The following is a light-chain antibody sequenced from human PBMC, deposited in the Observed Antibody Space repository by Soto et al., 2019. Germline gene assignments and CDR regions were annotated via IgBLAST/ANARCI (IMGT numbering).Light chain of an antibody. V-gene: IGLV1-51*01. CDR1: RSNIGVNY. Sequence: QSALTQPPSVSAAPGQKVTISCSGTRSNIGVNYVSWYQQHVPGTVPKLLSYENSQRPSGIPDRFSASKSGTTATLAITGLQTGDEADYYCATWDTSLGGAVFGSGTKVTVL. CDR2: ENS. J-gene: IGLJ1*01. CDR3: ATWDTSLGGAV.